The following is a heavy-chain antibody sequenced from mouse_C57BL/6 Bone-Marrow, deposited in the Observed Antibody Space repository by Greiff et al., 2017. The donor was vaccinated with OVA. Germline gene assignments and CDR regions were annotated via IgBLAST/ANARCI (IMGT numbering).Heavy chain of an antibody. Sequence: EVQGVESGGGLVKPGGSLKLSCAASGFTFSDYGMHWVRQAPEKGLEWVAYISSGSSTIYYADTVKGRFTISRDNAKNTLFLQMTSLRSEDTAMYYCARINYWYFDVWGTGITVTVSS. CDR3: ARINYWYFDV. V-gene: IGHV5-17*01. CDR2: ISSGSSTI. CDR1: GFTFSDYG. J-gene: IGHJ1*03.